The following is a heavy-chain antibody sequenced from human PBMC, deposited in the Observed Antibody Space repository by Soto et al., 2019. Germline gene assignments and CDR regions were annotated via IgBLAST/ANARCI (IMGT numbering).Heavy chain of an antibody. CDR1: GFSVSTYY. J-gene: IGHJ4*02. CDR2: TYGGGTT. V-gene: IGHV3-66*01. Sequence: EVQLVESGGGLVQPGGSLSLSCAASGFSVSTYYMNWVRQAPGKGLEWVSITYGGGTTYYADSVKGRFTISKDNYKNMLFLQMNSLEAADTAVYYCARDWGYAFDYWGQGTLVTVSS. D-gene: IGHD5-12*01. CDR3: ARDWGYAFDY.